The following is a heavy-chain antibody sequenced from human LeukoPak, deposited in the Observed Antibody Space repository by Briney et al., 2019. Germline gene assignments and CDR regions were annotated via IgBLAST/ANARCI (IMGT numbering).Heavy chain of an antibody. D-gene: IGHD3-3*01. J-gene: IGHJ3*01. Sequence: GESLKISCKGSGYSFTSYWIGWVRQMPGKGLEWMGIIYPGDSDTRYSPSFQGQVTISADKSISTAYLQWSSLKASDTAMYYCARSTYYDFWSGQLSDAFDVCGQGTMVTVSS. V-gene: IGHV5-51*01. CDR1: GYSFTSYW. CDR3: ARSTYYDFWSGQLSDAFDV. CDR2: IYPGDSDT.